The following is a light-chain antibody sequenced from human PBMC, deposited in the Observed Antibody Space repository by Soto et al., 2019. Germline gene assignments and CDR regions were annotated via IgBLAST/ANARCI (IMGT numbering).Light chain of an antibody. J-gene: IGKJ4*01. V-gene: IGKV3-11*01. CDR1: QSVSSY. CDR3: LQRSNWPLA. Sequence: EIVFTQSPATLSLSPGERATLSCRASQSVSSYLAWYQQKPGQAPRLLIYDASTRATGIPARFSGSGSGTDFTLTISRLEPEDFAVYYCLQRSNWPLAFGGGTKVEIK. CDR2: DAS.